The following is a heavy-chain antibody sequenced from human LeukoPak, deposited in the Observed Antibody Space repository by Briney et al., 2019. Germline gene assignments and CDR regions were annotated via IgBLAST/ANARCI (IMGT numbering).Heavy chain of an antibody. CDR1: GFTFSSYS. CDR3: ASDSNYDYIWGSY. CDR2: ISSSSSYI. Sequence: PGGSLRLSCAASGFTFSSYSTNWVRQAPGKGLEWVSSISSSSSYIYYADSVKGRFTISRDNAKNSLYLQMNSLRAEDTAVYYCASDSNYDYIWGSYWGQGTLVTVSS. D-gene: IGHD3-16*01. J-gene: IGHJ4*02. V-gene: IGHV3-21*01.